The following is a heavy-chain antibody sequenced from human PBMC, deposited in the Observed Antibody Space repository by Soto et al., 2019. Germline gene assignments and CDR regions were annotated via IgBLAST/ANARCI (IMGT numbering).Heavy chain of an antibody. CDR1: GFSFGDSY. CDR2: ISGGSSYT. D-gene: IGHD2-21*01. Sequence: QVHLVESGGGLVKPGGSLRLACAASGFSFGDSYMSWVRQAPGKGLEWLSYISGGSSYTNYVDSVKGRFTISRDNAKRSLYLEMNSLRADDTAVYYCAKTIVAASGYYFDHWGQGNLVTVSS. J-gene: IGHJ4*02. CDR3: AKTIVAASGYYFDH. V-gene: IGHV3-11*06.